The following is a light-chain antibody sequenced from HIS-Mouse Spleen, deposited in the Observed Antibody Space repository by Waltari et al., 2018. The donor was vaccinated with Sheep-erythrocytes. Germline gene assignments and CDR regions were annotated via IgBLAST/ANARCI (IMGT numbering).Light chain of an antibody. V-gene: IGLV1-44*01. CDR2: SHN. J-gene: IGLJ2*01. CDR3: AAWDDSLNGVV. Sequence: QSVLTQPPSASGTPGQRVTISCSGSSSNIGSNTVNWYQQLPATAPKLLIYSHNQRPSGVPDRFSGSKSGTSASLAISGLQSEDEADYYCAAWDDSLNGVVFGGGTKLTVL. CDR1: SSNIGSNT.